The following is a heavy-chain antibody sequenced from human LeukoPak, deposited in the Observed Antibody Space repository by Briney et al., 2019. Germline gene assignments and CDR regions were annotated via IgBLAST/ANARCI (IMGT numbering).Heavy chain of an antibody. J-gene: IGHJ4*02. CDR1: GYTFTSYY. CDR2: INPSGGST. D-gene: IGHD3-16*02. CDR3: ARAYYVWGSYRSGFRGPFDY. Sequence: ASVKVSCKASGYTFTSYYMHWVRQAPGQGLEWMGIINPSGGSTSYAQKFQGRVTMTRDTSTSTVYMELSSLRSEDTAVYYCARAYYVWGSYRSGFRGPFDYWGQGTLVTVSS. V-gene: IGHV1-46*01.